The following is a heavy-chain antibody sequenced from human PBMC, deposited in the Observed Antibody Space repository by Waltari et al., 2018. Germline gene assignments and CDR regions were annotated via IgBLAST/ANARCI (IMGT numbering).Heavy chain of an antibody. CDR2: ISYDGSNK. D-gene: IGHD4-17*01. CDR1: GFTFSSYG. J-gene: IGHJ6*03. V-gene: IGHV3-30*18. CDR3: AKQSTVTGDYYYYMDV. Sequence: QVQLVESGGGVVQPGRSLRLSCAASGFTFSSYGMHWVRQAPGKGLEWVAVISYDGSNKYYADSVKGRFTSSRDNSKNTLYLQMNSLRAEDTAVYYCAKQSTVTGDYYYYMDVWGKGTTVTVSS.